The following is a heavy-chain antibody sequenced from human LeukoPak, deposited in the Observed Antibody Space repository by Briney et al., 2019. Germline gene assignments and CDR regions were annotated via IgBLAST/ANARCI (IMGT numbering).Heavy chain of an antibody. CDR3: ASQYCSSSICQEHY. V-gene: IGHV4-39*01. J-gene: IGHJ4*02. D-gene: IGHD2-2*01. Sequence: PSETLSLTCTVSGGSISSSSYYWGWIRQPPGKGLEWIGSIYYSGSTYYNPSLKSRVTISVDTSKNQFSLKLSSVTAADTAIYYCASQYCSSSICQEHYWGQGSLVTVSS. CDR1: GGSISSSSYY. CDR2: IYYSGST.